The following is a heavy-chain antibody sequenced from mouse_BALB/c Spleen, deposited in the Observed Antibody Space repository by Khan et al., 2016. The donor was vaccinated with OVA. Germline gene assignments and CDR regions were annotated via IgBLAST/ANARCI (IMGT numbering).Heavy chain of an antibody. CDR1: GYSFTNYG. J-gene: IGHJ1*01. CDR2: INTYTGEP. Sequence: QIQLVQSGPEVKKPGETVKISCKASGYSFTNYGMNWGRQAPGKGLMWMGWINTYTGEPTYAADFKGRFAFSLETSASTAYLQINNLKNEDTATYFCASGGYWYFDVWGAGTTVTVSA. V-gene: IGHV9-3-1*01. D-gene: IGHD1-1*02. CDR3: ASGGYWYFDV.